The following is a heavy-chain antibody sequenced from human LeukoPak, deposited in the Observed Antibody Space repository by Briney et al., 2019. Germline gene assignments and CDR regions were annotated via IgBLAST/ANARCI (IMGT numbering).Heavy chain of an antibody. V-gene: IGHV1-8*01. D-gene: IGHD3-22*01. CDR3: ARDRGYYYDSSGYYYV. J-gene: IGHJ4*02. CDR2: MNPNSGNT. CDR1: GYTFTSYD. Sequence: ASVKVSCKASGYTFTSYDINWVRQATGQGLEWMGWMNPNSGNTGYAQKFQGRVTMTWNTSISTAYMELSSLRSEDTAVYYCARDRGYYYDSSGYYYVWGQGTLVTVSS.